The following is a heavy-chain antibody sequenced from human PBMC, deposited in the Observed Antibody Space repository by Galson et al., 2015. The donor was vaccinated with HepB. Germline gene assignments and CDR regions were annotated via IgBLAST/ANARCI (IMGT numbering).Heavy chain of an antibody. D-gene: IGHD5-12*01. CDR3: GKGGYDLTYYYGMDV. Sequence: SLRLSCAASAGFTFSAYDMHWVRQAPGKGLEWVSVISYDGSNKYYAGSVKGRFTISRDNSKNTLFLQMSSLRAEDRAVYYCGKGGYDLTYYYGMDVWGQGTTVTVSS. J-gene: IGHJ6*02. CDR1: AGFTFSAYD. CDR2: ISYDGSNK. V-gene: IGHV3-30*18.